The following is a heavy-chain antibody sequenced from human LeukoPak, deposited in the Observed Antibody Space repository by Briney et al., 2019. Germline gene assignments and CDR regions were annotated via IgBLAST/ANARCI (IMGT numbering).Heavy chain of an antibody. D-gene: IGHD3-3*01. CDR3: ARVGNYDFWSGYYKN. J-gene: IGHJ4*02. CDR2: IYSSGST. CDR1: GASISSYY. V-gene: IGHV4-4*07. Sequence: SETLSLTCTVSGASISSYYWSWIRQPAGKGLEWIGRIYSSGSTNYNPSLKSRITMSVDTSKKQFSLKLSSVTAADTAVYYCARVGNYDFWSGYYKNWGQGTLVTVSS.